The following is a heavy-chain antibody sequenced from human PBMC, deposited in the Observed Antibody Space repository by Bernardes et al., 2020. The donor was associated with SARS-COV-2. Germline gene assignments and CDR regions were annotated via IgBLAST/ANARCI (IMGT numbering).Heavy chain of an antibody. Sequence: SETLSPTCTISGGSLSNYYWGWIRQPPGKGLEWVGSMSYIGSTNYNTSLKSRVTITLDTSKNQFSLKLSSVTPTDTAVYFFASADWSGSFHAWGQGTLVTVSS. CDR2: MSYIGST. J-gene: IGHJ5*02. V-gene: IGHV4-59*01. CDR3: ASADWSGSFHA. D-gene: IGHD3-3*01. CDR1: GGSLSNYY.